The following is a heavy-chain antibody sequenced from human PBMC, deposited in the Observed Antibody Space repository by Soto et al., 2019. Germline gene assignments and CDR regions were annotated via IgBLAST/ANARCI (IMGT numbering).Heavy chain of an antibody. CDR1: GFTFNDYY. CDR2: ISSSSGYT. CDR3: ARGGTTVTDF. D-gene: IGHD4-17*01. Sequence: QVQLVESGGGLVKPGGSLRLSCVASGFTFNDYYMSWIRQARGKGLEWVSYISSSSGYTNYADSVKGRFTISRDNARNSLYLQMNSLRAEDTAVYYSARGGTTVTDFWGQGTLVTVSS. J-gene: IGHJ4*02. V-gene: IGHV3-11*06.